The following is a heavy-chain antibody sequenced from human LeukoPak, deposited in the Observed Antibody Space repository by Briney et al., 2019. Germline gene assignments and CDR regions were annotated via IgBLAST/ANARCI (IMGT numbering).Heavy chain of an antibody. Sequence: GGSLRLSCTVSGFTVSSNSMGWVRQAPGKGLEWVSFIYSDNTHYSDSVKGRFTISRDNSNNTLYLQMNSLRAEDTAVYYCARRAGAYSHPYDYWGQGTLVTVSS. D-gene: IGHD4/OR15-4a*01. CDR3: ARRAGAYSHPYDY. V-gene: IGHV3-53*01. J-gene: IGHJ4*02. CDR1: GFTVSSNS. CDR2: IYSDNT.